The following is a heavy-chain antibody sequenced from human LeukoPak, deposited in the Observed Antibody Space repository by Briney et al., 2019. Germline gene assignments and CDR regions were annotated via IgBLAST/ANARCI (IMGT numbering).Heavy chain of an antibody. CDR1: GFTFSKYW. V-gene: IGHV3-74*01. CDR2: INTDGTVT. J-gene: IGHJ6*03. Sequence: GGSLRLSCAASGFTFSKYWMLWVRQAPGKGLESVSRINTDGTVTTYADSVKGRFTVSRDNADNTMFLQMNSVRDEDTAVYYCARDPAQSYYTDVWGIGTTVTVSS. CDR3: ARDPAQSYYTDV.